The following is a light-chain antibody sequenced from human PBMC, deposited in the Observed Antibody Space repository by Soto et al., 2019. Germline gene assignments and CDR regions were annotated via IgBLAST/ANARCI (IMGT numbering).Light chain of an antibody. Sequence: DIQMTQSPSSLSASVGDRVTITCRASQSISSYLNWYQQKPGKAPKLLIYAESSLQSGVPSRFSGGGSGTDFTLTISSLQPEDFATYYCQQSYSTPYTFGQGTKLEIK. J-gene: IGKJ2*01. CDR3: QQSYSTPYT. CDR2: AES. CDR1: QSISSY. V-gene: IGKV1-39*01.